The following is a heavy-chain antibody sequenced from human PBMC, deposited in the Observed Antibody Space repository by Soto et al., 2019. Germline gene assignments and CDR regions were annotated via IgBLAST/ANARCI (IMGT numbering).Heavy chain of an antibody. CDR3: ARSGSASYGMDV. V-gene: IGHV4-30-4*01. J-gene: IGHJ6*02. Sequence: QVQLQESGPGLVKPSQTLSLTCTVSGGSISSGDYYWSWIRQPPGKGLEWIGYIHYNGNTYYNPSLKSRLTLSRDTSKNRSSLKSSSVTAADTAVYYCARSGSASYGMDVWGQGTTVTVSS. CDR1: GGSISSGDYY. CDR2: IHYNGNT. D-gene: IGHD3-10*01.